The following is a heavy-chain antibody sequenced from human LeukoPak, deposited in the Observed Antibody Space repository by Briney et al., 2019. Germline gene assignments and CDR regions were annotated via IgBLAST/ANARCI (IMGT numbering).Heavy chain of an antibody. D-gene: IGHD2-2*01. V-gene: IGHV4-34*01. CDR3: ARAPIKYCSSTSCYAYYYYYYMDV. Sequence: SETLSLTCAVYGGSFGGYYWGWIRQPPGKGLEWIGEINHSGSTNYNPSLKSRVTISVDTSKNQFSLKLSSVTAADTAVYYCARAPIKYCSSTSCYAYYYYYYMDVWGKGTTVTVSS. J-gene: IGHJ6*03. CDR1: GGSFGGYY. CDR2: INHSGST.